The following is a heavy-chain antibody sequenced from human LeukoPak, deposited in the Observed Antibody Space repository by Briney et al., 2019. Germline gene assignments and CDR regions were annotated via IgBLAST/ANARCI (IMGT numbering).Heavy chain of an antibody. CDR1: GGTFSSYA. J-gene: IGHJ4*02. V-gene: IGHV1-8*02. Sequence: ASVKVSCKASGGTFSSYAISWVRQATGQGLEWMGWMNPNTGNTGYAQEFQGRITLTRDTPTSTIYMELSSLRSEDTAVYYCARFRYSYGDGADYWGQGTLVTVSS. CDR2: MNPNTGNT. D-gene: IGHD5-18*01. CDR3: ARFRYSYGDGADY.